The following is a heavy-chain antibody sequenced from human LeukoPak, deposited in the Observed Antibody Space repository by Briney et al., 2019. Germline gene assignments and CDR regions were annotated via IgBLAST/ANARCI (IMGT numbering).Heavy chain of an antibody. D-gene: IGHD3-3*01. CDR2: ISGSGGST. CDR1: GFTFSSYA. V-gene: IGHV3-23*01. J-gene: IGHJ4*02. Sequence: PGGSLRLSCAASGFTFSSYAMSWVRQAPGKGLEWVSAISGSGGSTYYADSVKGRFTISRDNSKYTLYLQMNSLRAEDTAVYYCAKPYYDFWSGFGYFDYWGQGTLVTVSS. CDR3: AKPYYDFWSGFGYFDY.